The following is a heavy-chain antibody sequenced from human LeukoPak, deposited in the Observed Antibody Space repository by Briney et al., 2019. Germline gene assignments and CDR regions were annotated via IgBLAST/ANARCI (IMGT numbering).Heavy chain of an antibody. CDR1: GFTFSSYG. CDR2: ISASRSSI. Sequence: GGSLRLSCVASGFTFSSYGMDWVRQAPGKGLEWVSYISASRSSISYSDSVKGRFTVSRDNAKNSLYLQMNSLRAEDTAVYYCARGGIYYDGSGWDYWGQGALVTVSS. D-gene: IGHD3-22*01. CDR3: ARGGIYYDGSGWDY. V-gene: IGHV3-48*01. J-gene: IGHJ4*02.